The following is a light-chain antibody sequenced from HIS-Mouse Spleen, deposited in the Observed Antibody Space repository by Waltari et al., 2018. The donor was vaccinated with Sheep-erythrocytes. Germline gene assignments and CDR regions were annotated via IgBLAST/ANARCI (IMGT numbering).Light chain of an antibody. V-gene: IGLV2-14*01. CDR3: SSYTSSSTYV. J-gene: IGLJ1*01. CDR2: EVS. CDR1: SSYGGCYND. Sequence: QSALTQPASLSGSTGQSFTSPCTGNSSYGGCYNDDSWYKQHPGKSPKLMIYEVSNRPSGVSNRFSGSKSGNTASLTISGLQAEDEADYYCSSYTSSSTYVFGTGTKVTVL.